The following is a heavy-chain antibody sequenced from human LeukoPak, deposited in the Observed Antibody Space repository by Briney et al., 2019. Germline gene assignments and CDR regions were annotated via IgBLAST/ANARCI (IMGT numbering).Heavy chain of an antibody. CDR1: GGSFSGYY. V-gene: IGHV4-34*01. CDR3: ARLFLSQPEYYYYYYMDV. J-gene: IGHJ6*03. Sequence: PSETLSLTCAVYGGSFSGYYWSWIRQPPGKGLEWIGEINHSGSTNYNPSLKSRVTISVDTSKNQFSLKLSSVTAADTAVYYCARLFLSQPEYYYYYYMDVWGKGTTVTVSS. D-gene: IGHD1-14*01. CDR2: INHSGST.